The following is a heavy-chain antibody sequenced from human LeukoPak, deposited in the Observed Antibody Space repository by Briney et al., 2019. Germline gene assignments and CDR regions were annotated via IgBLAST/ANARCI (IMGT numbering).Heavy chain of an antibody. CDR3: ARVGSSGWYHWFDP. V-gene: IGHV1-2*02. CDR2: INPNSGVT. CDR1: GYTFTGYY. D-gene: IGHD6-19*01. J-gene: IGHJ5*02. Sequence: VASVKVSCKASGYTFTGYYMHWVRQAPGQGLEWMGWINPNSGVTGSAQKFQGRVNMTRDKSISTVYMELSRLTSEDTAVYFCARVGSSGWYHWFDPWGQGTLVTVSS.